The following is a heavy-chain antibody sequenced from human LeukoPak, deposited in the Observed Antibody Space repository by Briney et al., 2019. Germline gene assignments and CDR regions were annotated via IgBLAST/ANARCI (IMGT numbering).Heavy chain of an antibody. CDR1: GFTFRRYE. D-gene: IGHD3-22*01. J-gene: IGHJ4*02. V-gene: IGHV3-48*03. CDR2: IASSGSTI. Sequence: GGSLRLSCAASGFTFRRYEMNWVRQAPGKGLEWVSYIASSGSTIYYADSVKGRFTISRDNAKNSLYLQMNSLRAEDTAVYYCARANYYDVSGYDYWGQGTLVTVSS. CDR3: ARANYYDVSGYDY.